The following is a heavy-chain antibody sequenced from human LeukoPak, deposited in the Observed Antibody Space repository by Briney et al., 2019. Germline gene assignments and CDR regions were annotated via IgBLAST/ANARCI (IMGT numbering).Heavy chain of an antibody. V-gene: IGHV3-23*01. CDR1: GVTTSSYT. CDR2: ISASGGST. Sequence: GGSLRLSCAASGVTTSSYTMSWVRQAPGKGLEWVSVISASGGSTDYADSVKGRFTISRDNSKNTLYLQMNSLRAEDTAVYYCAKGRYCSTGSCSHFDDWGQGTLVTVSS. J-gene: IGHJ4*02. CDR3: AKGRYCSTGSCSHFDD. D-gene: IGHD2-15*01.